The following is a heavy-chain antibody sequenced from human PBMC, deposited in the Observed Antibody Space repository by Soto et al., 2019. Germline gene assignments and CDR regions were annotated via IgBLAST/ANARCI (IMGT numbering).Heavy chain of an antibody. J-gene: IGHJ6*02. V-gene: IGHV3-7*04. Sequence: EVQLVESGGGLVQPGGSLRLSCAASGFTFSSYWMSWVRQAPGKGLEWVANIKQDGSEKYYVDSVKGRCTISRDNAKNSLYLQMNSLRAEDTAVYYCARDSGYGDYAMDVWGQGTTVTVSS. CDR2: IKQDGSEK. CDR1: GFTFSSYW. D-gene: IGHD4-17*01. CDR3: ARDSGYGDYAMDV.